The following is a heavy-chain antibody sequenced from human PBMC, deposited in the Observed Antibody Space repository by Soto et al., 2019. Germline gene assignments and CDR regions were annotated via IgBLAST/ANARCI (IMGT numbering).Heavy chain of an antibody. CDR2: IRGSGGST. J-gene: IGHJ4*02. CDR1: GFTFSSYA. CDR3: AKGRSMVRGVDY. D-gene: IGHD3-10*01. V-gene: IGHV3-23*01. Sequence: GGSLRLSCAASGFTFSSYAMSWFRQAPGKGLEWVSAIRGSGGSTYYADSVKGRFTISRDNSKNTLYLQMNSLRAEDTAVYYCAKGRSMVRGVDYWGQGTLVTVSS.